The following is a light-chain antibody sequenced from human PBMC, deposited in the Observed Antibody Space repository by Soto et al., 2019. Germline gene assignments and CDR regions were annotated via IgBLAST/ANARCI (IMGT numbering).Light chain of an antibody. Sequence: DVLMTQSPASLAVSLGERATINCNSSQRVSDIHKNRNYLAWDQQTPRQPPKLLIYWASTREPGVPDRFSGSGSGTDFTLTISSLQAEDVAVYYCQQRADWPITFGQGTRLATK. CDR1: QRVSDIHKNRNY. V-gene: IGKV4-1*01. CDR3: QQRADWPIT. CDR2: WAS. J-gene: IGKJ5*01.